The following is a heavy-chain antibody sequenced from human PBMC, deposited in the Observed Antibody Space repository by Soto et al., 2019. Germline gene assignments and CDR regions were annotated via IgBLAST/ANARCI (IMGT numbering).Heavy chain of an antibody. V-gene: IGHV4-59*12. CDR2: IHYSGST. Sequence: SETLSLTCTVSGGSISGSYWSWIRQTPGKVLEWVGYIHYSGSTNYNPSLKSRVTMSVDSAKNQFSLKLSSVTAADTAVYYCARAPRTYYYDSKGLGLDYWGQGTLVTVSS. J-gene: IGHJ4*02. CDR3: ARAPRTYYYDSKGLGLDY. CDR1: GGSISGSY. D-gene: IGHD3-22*01.